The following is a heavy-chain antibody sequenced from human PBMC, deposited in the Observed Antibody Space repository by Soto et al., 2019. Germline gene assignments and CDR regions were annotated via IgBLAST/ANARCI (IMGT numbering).Heavy chain of an antibody. CDR3: ARETPSAAAAYYYYGLDV. V-gene: IGHV1-69*01. Sequence: QVQLVQSGAEVKKAGSSVKVSCKVSGGTFSSYFINWVRQAPGQGLEWVGGIIPVFGTGSYAEKFQGRVTITADESTSTAYMELCRLRSDDTAVYYCARETPSAAAAYYYYGLDVWGQGTTVTVPS. D-gene: IGHD6-13*01. J-gene: IGHJ6*02. CDR1: GGTFSSYF. CDR2: IIPVFGTG.